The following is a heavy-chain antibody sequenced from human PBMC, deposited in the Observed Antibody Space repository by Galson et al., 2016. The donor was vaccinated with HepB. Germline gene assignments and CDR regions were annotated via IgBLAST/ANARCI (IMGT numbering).Heavy chain of an antibody. CDR3: ATTISVAFSVFEI. D-gene: IGHD6-19*01. Sequence: SVKVSCKASGYIFTSYAMNWIRQAPGQGLEWLGWINTNSGDPMYAQGFTGRFVFSLDTSVNTAYLQISSLQAEDTAVYYCATTISVAFSVFEIWGQGTVVTVSS. CDR2: INTNSGDP. V-gene: IGHV7-4-1*02. J-gene: IGHJ3*02. CDR1: GYIFTSYA.